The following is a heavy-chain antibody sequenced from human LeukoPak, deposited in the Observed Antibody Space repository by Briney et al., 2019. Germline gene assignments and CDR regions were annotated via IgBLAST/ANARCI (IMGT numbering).Heavy chain of an antibody. CDR3: AKVRIVGATTGFDY. J-gene: IGHJ4*02. CDR2: ISGSGSNT. CDR1: GSTFSSYA. D-gene: IGHD1-26*01. Sequence: PGGSLRLSCAASGSTFSSYAMSWVRQAPGKGLEWVSAISGSGSNTYYADSVKGRFTISRDNSKNTLYLQMNSLRAEDTAVYYCAKVRIVGATTGFDYWGQGTLVTVSS. V-gene: IGHV3-23*01.